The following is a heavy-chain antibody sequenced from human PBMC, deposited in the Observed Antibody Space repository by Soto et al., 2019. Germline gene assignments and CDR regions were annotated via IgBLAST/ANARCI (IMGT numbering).Heavy chain of an antibody. CDR1: GFSFSTST. J-gene: IGHJ6*01. CDR2: ISSGSTTI. V-gene: IGHV3-48*02. D-gene: IGHD1-1*01. CDR3: ARVRLNDASDYYGRDV. Sequence: GGSLRLSWAASGFSFSTSTMNWVRQAPGKGLEWVSYISSGSTTIYYADSVKGRFTISRDNGKNSLYLQMNSLRDEDTAVYYCARVRLNDASDYYGRDVWGHMTTVXV.